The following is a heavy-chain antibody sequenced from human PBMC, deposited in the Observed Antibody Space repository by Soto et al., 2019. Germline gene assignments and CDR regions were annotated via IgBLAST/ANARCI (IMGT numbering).Heavy chain of an antibody. CDR2: INHSGST. CDR1: GGSFSGYY. Sequence: QVQLQQWGAGLLKPSETLSLTCAVYGGSFSGYYWSWIRQPPGKGLEWIGEINHSGSTNYNPSLKSRVTISVDTSKNQLSLKLSSVTAADTAVYYCARGTAMFRSNWFDPWGQGTLVTVSS. CDR3: ARGTAMFRSNWFDP. V-gene: IGHV4-34*01. D-gene: IGHD5-18*01. J-gene: IGHJ5*02.